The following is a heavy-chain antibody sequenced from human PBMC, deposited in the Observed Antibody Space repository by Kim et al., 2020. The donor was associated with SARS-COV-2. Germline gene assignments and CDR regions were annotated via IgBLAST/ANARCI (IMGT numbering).Heavy chain of an antibody. CDR2: IKSKTDGGTT. D-gene: IGHD1-26*01. J-gene: IGHJ6*02. Sequence: GGSLRLSCAASGFTFSNAWMSWVRQAPGKGLEWVGRIKSKTDGGTTDYAAPVKGRFTISRDDSKNTLYLQMNSLKTEDTAVYYCTTSLRGSYYSYYYGMDVWGQGTTVTVSS. CDR3: TTSLRGSYYSYYYGMDV. V-gene: IGHV3-15*01. CDR1: GFTFSNAW.